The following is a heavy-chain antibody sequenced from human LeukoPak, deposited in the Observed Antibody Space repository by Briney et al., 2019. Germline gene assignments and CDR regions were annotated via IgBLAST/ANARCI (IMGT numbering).Heavy chain of an antibody. Sequence: GGSLRLSCAASGFTFSSYWMHWVRQAPGKGLVWVSRINSDGSSTSYADSVKGRSTISRDNAKNTPYLQMNSLRAEDTAVYYCARAPSWAAAGTGNWFDPWGQGTLVTVSS. J-gene: IGHJ5*02. V-gene: IGHV3-74*01. CDR1: GFTFSSYW. CDR3: ARAPSWAAAGTGNWFDP. D-gene: IGHD6-13*01. CDR2: INSDGSST.